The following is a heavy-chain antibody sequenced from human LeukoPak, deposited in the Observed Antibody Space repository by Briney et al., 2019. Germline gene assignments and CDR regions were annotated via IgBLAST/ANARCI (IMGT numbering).Heavy chain of an antibody. V-gene: IGHV3-49*04. Sequence: GGSLRLSCTASGFTFGDYAMSWVRQAPGKGLEWVGFIRSKAYGGTTEYAASVKGRFTISRDDSKSIAYLQINSLKTEDTAVYYCSTDPIVATTQMVSWGQGTLVTVSS. J-gene: IGHJ5*02. D-gene: IGHD5-12*01. CDR2: IRSKAYGGTT. CDR3: STDPIVATTQMVS. CDR1: GFTFGDYA.